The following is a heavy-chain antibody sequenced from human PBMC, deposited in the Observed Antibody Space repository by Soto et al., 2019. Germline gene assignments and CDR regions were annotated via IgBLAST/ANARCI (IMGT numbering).Heavy chain of an antibody. J-gene: IGHJ4*02. CDR2: ISGSGAST. D-gene: IGHD1-26*01. CDR3: AKSIVGSTSRSHFDY. V-gene: IGHV3-23*01. CDR1: GFTFSSYA. Sequence: SCAASGFTFSSYAMSWVRQAPGQGLEWVSVISGSGASTYYADSVKGRFTISRDNSKNTLYLQMNSLRAEDTAVYYCAKSIVGSTSRSHFDYWGQGTLVTVSS.